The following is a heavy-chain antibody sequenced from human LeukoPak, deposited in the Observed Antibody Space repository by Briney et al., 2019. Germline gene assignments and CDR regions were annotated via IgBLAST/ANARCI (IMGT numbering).Heavy chain of an antibody. CDR3: ARRRNYDILTGYYTPFDY. CDR1: GFTFSSYA. D-gene: IGHD3-9*01. J-gene: IGHJ4*01. Sequence: GGSLRLSCAASGFTFSSYAMSWVRQAPGKGLEWVSAISGSGGNTYYADSVKGRFTISRDNSKNTLYLQMNSLRAEDTAVYYCARRRNYDILTGYYTPFDYWGQEPWSPSPQ. V-gene: IGHV3-23*01. CDR2: ISGSGGNT.